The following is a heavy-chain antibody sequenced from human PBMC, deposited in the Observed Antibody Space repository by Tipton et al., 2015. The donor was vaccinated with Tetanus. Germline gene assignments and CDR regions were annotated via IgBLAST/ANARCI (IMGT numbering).Heavy chain of an antibody. Sequence: SLRLSCVGSGSIVKDHAMHWVRQGPGKGLEWVSGVTWNSGRIGYADSVKGRFTISRDNSKNSLSLQMNSLRVEDTAFYYCAKARGYSFVEGSMDVWGQGTTVTVSS. D-gene: IGHD2-21*01. CDR3: AKARGYSFVEGSMDV. V-gene: IGHV3-9*01. CDR2: VTWNSGRI. J-gene: IGHJ6*02. CDR1: GSIVKDHA.